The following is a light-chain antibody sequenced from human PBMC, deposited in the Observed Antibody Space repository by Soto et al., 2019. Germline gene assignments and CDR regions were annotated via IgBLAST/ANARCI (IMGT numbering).Light chain of an antibody. V-gene: IGKV3-20*01. CDR1: QTVSSSY. J-gene: IGKJ1*01. CDR3: QQYGSSPWT. Sequence: EIVLTQSPGTLSLPPGERATLSCRASQTVSSSYLAWYQQKPGQAPRLLIYGASIRATGIPDRFSGSGSGTDFTLTITRLEPEHFAVYFCQQYGSSPWTFSQGTKVDIK. CDR2: GAS.